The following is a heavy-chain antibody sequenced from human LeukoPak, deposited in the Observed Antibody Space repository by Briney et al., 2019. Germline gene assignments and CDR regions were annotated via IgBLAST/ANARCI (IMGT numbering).Heavy chain of an antibody. V-gene: IGHV3-21*01. CDR2: ISGSGIST. CDR3: ARGSYPLYYFDY. CDR1: GFTFSDYG. J-gene: IGHJ4*02. Sequence: GGSLRLSCAAAGFTFSDYGMNWVRQAPGKGLEWVSGISGSGISTYYADSVKGRFTISRDNAKNSLFLQMNSLRAEDTALYYCARGSYPLYYFDYWGQGTLVTVSS.